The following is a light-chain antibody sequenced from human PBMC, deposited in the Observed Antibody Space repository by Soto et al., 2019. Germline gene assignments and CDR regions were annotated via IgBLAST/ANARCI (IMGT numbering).Light chain of an antibody. V-gene: IGKV1-27*01. J-gene: IGKJ5*01. Sequence: DIQMTQSPSSLSASVGDRVTITCRASKGISNSLAWYQQKPGKVPKLLIYAASTLQSGVPSRFSGSGSETEFTLTITSLQPEDVATYYCQKYNSVPITFGQGTRLEIK. CDR3: QKYNSVPIT. CDR2: AAS. CDR1: KGISNS.